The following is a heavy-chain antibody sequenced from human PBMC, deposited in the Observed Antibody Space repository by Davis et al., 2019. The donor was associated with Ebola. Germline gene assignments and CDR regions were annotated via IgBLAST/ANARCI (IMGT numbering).Heavy chain of an antibody. CDR1: GGTFSSYA. CDR2: IIPILGPG. Sequence: AASVKVSCKASGGTFSSYAISWVRQAPGQGLEWMGGIIPILGPGNYGQKFQGRVTITADKSTSTAYMELSSLRYEDTAVCYCAREGGYSSGWPYFDNWGQGTLVTVSS. J-gene: IGHJ4*02. D-gene: IGHD6-19*01. V-gene: IGHV1-69*06. CDR3: AREGGYSSGWPYFDN.